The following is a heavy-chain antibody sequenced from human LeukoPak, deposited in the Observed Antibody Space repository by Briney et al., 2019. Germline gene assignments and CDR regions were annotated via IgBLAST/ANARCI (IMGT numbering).Heavy chain of an antibody. D-gene: IGHD2-2*01. CDR1: GGTFSSYA. Sequence: ASVKVSCKASGGTFSSYAISWVRQAPGQGLEWMGGIIPIFGTANCAQKFQGRVTITADESTSTAYMELSSLRSEDTAVYYCAGGVPAAIDYWGQGTLVTVSS. CDR2: IIPIFGTA. CDR3: AGGVPAAIDY. V-gene: IGHV1-69*13. J-gene: IGHJ4*02.